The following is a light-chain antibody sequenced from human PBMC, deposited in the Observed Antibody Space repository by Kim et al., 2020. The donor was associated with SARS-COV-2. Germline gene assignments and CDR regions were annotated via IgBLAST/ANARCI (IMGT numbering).Light chain of an antibody. CDR3: HQYDDWRWT. V-gene: IGKV3-15*01. J-gene: IGKJ1*01. Sequence: VSPGERATLSCTASQTVHNNVAWYQQRVGQAPRLLIYHASTRATGVPPRFSGTGSGTEFTLIISSLQSEDFAFYYCHQYDDWRWTFGQGTKVDIK. CDR2: HAS. CDR1: QTVHNN.